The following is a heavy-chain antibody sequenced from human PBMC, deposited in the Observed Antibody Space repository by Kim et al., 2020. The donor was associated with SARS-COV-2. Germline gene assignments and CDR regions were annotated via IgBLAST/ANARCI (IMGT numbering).Heavy chain of an antibody. Sequence: QGRVTITADKSTSTAYMELSGLRSEDTAVYYCARASTGIAAAGTGFPFDYWGQGTLVTVSS. J-gene: IGHJ4*02. D-gene: IGHD6-13*01. V-gene: IGHV1-69*04. CDR3: ARASTGIAAAGTGFPFDY.